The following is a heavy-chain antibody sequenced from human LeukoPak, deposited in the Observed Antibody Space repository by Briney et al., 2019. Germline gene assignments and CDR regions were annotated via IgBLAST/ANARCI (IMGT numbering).Heavy chain of an antibody. CDR1: GFTFSSYE. CDR2: ISSSGSTI. J-gene: IGHJ4*02. V-gene: IGHV3-48*03. D-gene: IGHD4-11*01. Sequence: PGGSLRLSCAASGFTFSSYEMNWVRQAPGKGLEWVSYISSSGSTIYYADSVKGRFTISRDNAKNSLYLQMNSLRAEDTAVYYCARLTTYHPFDYWGQGTLVTVSS. CDR3: ARLTTYHPFDY.